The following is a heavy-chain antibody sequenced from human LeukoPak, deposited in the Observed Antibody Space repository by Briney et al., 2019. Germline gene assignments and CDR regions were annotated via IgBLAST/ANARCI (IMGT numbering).Heavy chain of an antibody. V-gene: IGHV4-30-4*01. J-gene: IGHJ4*02. CDR1: GGSINNGDNY. CDR3: ARQTGSYFSYFDY. CDR2: IYYRGTA. Sequence: SSETLSLTCTVSGGSINNGDNYWSWIRQPPGKGLEGIGFIYYRGTAYHNPPLKSRVTISVDTSKNQSSMKLSSVTAADTAVYYCARQTGSYFSYFDYWGQGTLVTVSS. D-gene: IGHD1-26*01.